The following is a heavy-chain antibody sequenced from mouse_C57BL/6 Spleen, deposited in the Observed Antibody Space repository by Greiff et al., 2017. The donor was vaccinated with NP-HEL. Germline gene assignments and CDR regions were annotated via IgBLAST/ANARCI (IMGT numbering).Heavy chain of an antibody. V-gene: IGHV1-81*01. CDR3: ASFYYYGSSTWFAY. Sequence: VQLVESGAELARPGTSVKLSCKASGYTFTSYGISWVKQRTGQGLEWIGEIYPRSGNTYYNEKFKGKATLTADKSSSTAYMELRSLTSEDSAVYFCASFYYYGSSTWFAYWGQGTLVTVSA. CDR1: GYTFTSYG. D-gene: IGHD1-1*01. CDR2: IYPRSGNT. J-gene: IGHJ3*01.